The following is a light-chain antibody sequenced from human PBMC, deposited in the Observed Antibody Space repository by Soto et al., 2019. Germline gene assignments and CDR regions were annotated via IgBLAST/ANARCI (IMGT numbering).Light chain of an antibody. Sequence: DIQMTQSPSSLSAFVGDRVTITCRASQDIVNFLAWYQQKPGKVPKLLIYAASTLQSGVPSRFSGSGSGTDFTLTISSLQPEDVATYYCQKFNTYPITFGQGTRLEIK. CDR2: AAS. V-gene: IGKV1-27*01. CDR1: QDIVNF. CDR3: QKFNTYPIT. J-gene: IGKJ5*01.